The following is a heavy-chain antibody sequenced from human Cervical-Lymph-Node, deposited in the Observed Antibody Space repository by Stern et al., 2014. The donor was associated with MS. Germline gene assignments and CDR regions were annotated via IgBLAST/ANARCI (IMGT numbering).Heavy chain of an antibody. V-gene: IGHV3-7*01. CDR2: IKQDGSQI. CDR1: GFTFSNYW. CDR3: ARPPGGNSHFDC. Sequence: MQLVQSGGGLVQPGGSLRLSCAASGFTFSNYWMSWVRQAPGKGLAWVANIKQDGSQIYYVDSVKGRFTISRDNAKNSLYLQMNSLRVEDTAVYYCARPPGGNSHFDCWGQGTLVTISS. D-gene: IGHD4-23*01. J-gene: IGHJ4*02.